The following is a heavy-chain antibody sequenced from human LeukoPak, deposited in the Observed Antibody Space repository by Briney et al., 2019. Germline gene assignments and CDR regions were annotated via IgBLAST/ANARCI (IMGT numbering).Heavy chain of an antibody. J-gene: IGHJ4*02. CDR3: ARAGVVEMGTIGFDY. V-gene: IGHV1-3*01. CDR1: GYTFTSYA. Sequence: ASVKVSCKASGYTFTSYAIHWVRQAPGQRLEWMGWINAGNGQTKYSQKFQRRVTITRDTSASTAYMELSSLRSEDTAVYYCARAGVVEMGTIGFDYRGQGTLVTVSS. D-gene: IGHD5-24*01. CDR2: INAGNGQT.